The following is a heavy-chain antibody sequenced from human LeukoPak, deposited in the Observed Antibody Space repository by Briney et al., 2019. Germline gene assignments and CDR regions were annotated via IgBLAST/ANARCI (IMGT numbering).Heavy chain of an antibody. CDR3: ARGYTYYDFWSGRLADAFDI. CDR1: GYTFTSYD. CDR2: MNPNSGNT. J-gene: IGHJ3*02. Sequence: ASVKVSCKASGYTFTSYDINWVRQATGQGLEWMGWMNPNSGNTGYAQKFQGRVTITRNTSISTAYMELSSLRSEDTAVYYCARGYTYYDFWSGRLADAFDIWGQGTMVTVSS. D-gene: IGHD3-3*01. V-gene: IGHV1-8*03.